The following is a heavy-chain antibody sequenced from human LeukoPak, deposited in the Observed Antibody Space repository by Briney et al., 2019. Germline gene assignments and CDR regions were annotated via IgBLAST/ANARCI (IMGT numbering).Heavy chain of an antibody. CDR3: ARGDYYDSSGYLP. D-gene: IGHD3-22*01. CDR2: IYSAGST. Sequence: PGGSLRPSCAASGFTVSSNYMSWVRQAPGKGLEWLSVIYSAGSTYYADSVKGRFTISRDNSKNTLYLQMNSLRAEDTAVYYCARGDYYDSSGYLPGGQGTLVAVSA. V-gene: IGHV3-66*01. CDR1: GFTVSSNY. J-gene: IGHJ5*02.